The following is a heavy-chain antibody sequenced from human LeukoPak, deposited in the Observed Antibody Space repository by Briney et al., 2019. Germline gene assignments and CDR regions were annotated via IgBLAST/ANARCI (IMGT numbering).Heavy chain of an antibody. V-gene: IGHV1-2*04. CDR3: ARRGDIVVVTDAFDI. Sequence: GASVKVSCKASGYTFTSYGISWVRQAPGQGLEWMGWINPNSGGTNYAQKFQGWVTMTRDTSISTAYMELSRLRSDDTAVYYCARRGDIVVVTDAFDIWGQGTVVTVSS. D-gene: IGHD2-21*02. CDR2: INPNSGGT. J-gene: IGHJ3*02. CDR1: GYTFTSYG.